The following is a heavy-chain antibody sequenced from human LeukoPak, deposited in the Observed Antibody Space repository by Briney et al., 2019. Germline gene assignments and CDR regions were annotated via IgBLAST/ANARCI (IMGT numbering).Heavy chain of an antibody. J-gene: IGHJ3*02. CDR3: ARRDSSGYYHSPDAFDI. Sequence: GESLKISCKGSGYSFTSYWIGWVRQMPGKGLEWMGIIYPGDSDTRYSPSFPGQVTISADKSISTAYLQWSSLKASDTAMYYCARRDSSGYYHSPDAFDIWGQGTMVTVSS. D-gene: IGHD3-22*01. V-gene: IGHV5-51*01. CDR2: IYPGDSDT. CDR1: GYSFTSYW.